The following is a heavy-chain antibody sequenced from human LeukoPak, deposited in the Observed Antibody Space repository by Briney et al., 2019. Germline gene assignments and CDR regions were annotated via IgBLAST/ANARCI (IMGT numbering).Heavy chain of an antibody. Sequence: ASVKVSCKASGYTFTDYYIHWVRQAPGQGLEWMAWINPNSGGTYYAQNFHDRITLTRDTSVSTAYMELSRLRSDDTAIYYCARANALYCSSTSCLFDYWGQGTLVTVSS. V-gene: IGHV1-2*02. CDR2: INPNSGGT. CDR3: ARANALYCSSTSCLFDY. J-gene: IGHJ4*02. CDR1: GYTFTDYY. D-gene: IGHD2-2*01.